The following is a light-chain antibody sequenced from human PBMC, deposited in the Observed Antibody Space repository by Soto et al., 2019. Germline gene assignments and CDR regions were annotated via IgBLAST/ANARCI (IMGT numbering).Light chain of an antibody. CDR1: QDISNF. V-gene: IGKV1-39*01. Sequence: DIHMTQSQSPVFAALGDGVTITFRESQDISNFLNWYQQKPGKAPKVLIYAASTLQSGVPSRFSGSGSGTDFTLTISSLQPEDFATYYCQQTYSASTFGQGTRLEIK. CDR2: AAS. J-gene: IGKJ5*01. CDR3: QQTYSAST.